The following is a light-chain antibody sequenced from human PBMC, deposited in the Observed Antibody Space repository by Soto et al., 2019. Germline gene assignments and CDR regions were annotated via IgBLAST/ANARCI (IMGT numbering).Light chain of an antibody. V-gene: IGKV3-15*01. CDR3: QQYKNGPRT. CDR1: QSLXSN. Sequence: IVMTNCPSTLSVSPGESAALACRASQSLXSNFGWYQQKPGQAPRILXYRASTRARGSPARFSGSGSGTAFTPTISRRQSDECAVYYLQQYKNGPRTFGQGTKVDIK. J-gene: IGKJ1*01. CDR2: RAS.